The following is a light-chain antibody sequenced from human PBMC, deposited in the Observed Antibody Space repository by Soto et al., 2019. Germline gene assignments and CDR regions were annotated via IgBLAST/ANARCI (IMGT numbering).Light chain of an antibody. CDR1: SSDVGGYNY. J-gene: IGLJ1*01. CDR3: SSYTSSSTLVV. V-gene: IGLV2-14*01. Sequence: LTQPASVSWSPGQSITISCTGTSSDVGGYNYVSWYQQHPGKAPKLMIYEVSNRPSGVSNRFSGSKSGNTASLTISGLQAEDEADYYCSSYTSSSTLVVFGTGTKGTVL. CDR2: EVS.